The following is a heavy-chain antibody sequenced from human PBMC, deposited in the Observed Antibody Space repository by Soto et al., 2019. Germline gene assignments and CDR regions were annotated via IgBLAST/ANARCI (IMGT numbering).Heavy chain of an antibody. CDR1: GTSIISYY. CDR2: IHYSGTT. D-gene: IGHD2-8*01. CDR3: ARYNSYAIDY. V-gene: IGHV4-59*01. J-gene: IGHJ4*02. Sequence: LSLTFTVSGTSIISYYWSWIRQPPGKGLEWIANIHYSGTTNYNPSLASRVTLSVDTSKNQFSLKMTSVTAADRAMYFCARYNSYAIDYWGRGTLVTVSS.